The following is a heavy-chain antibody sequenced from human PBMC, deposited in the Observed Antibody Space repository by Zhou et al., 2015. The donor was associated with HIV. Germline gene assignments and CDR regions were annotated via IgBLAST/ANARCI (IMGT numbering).Heavy chain of an antibody. J-gene: IGHJ3*02. CDR3: SRRGWIQLWLGAFDI. CDR2: IRSKAYGETT. CDR1: GFTFSDFY. V-gene: IGHV3-49*05. D-gene: IGHD5-18*01. Sequence: VQLVDSGGGLVKPGGSLRLSCAASGFTFSDFYMSWFRQAPGKGLEWVGFIRSKAYGETTEYAASVKGRFTISRDDSKSIAYLQMNSLKTEDTAVYYCSRRGWIQLWLGAFDIWGQGTMVTVSS.